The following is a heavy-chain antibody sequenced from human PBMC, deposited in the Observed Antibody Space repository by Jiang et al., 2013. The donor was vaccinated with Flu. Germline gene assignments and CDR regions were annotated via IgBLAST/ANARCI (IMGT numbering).Heavy chain of an antibody. CDR2: IYAGDSNT. V-gene: IGHV5-51*01. CDR1: GYSFTNYW. Sequence: SLKISCKDSGYSFTNYWIGWVRQMPGKGLEWMGIIYAGDSNTKYSPSFQGQVIISVDKSINTAYLQWSSLEASDTATYYCTRAIDGDFWFDPWGQGTLVTVSS. D-gene: IGHD4-17*01. CDR3: TRAIDGDFWFDP. J-gene: IGHJ5*02.